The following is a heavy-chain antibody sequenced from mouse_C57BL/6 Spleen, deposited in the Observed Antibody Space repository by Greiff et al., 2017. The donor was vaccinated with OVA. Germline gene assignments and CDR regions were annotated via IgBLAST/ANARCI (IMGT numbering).Heavy chain of an antibody. CDR3: ARGGGIVYAMDY. Sequence: EVQLQQSGPELVKPGASVKISCKASGYTFTDYYMNWVKQSHGKSLEWIGDINPNNGGTSYNQKFKGKATLTVDKSSSTAYMELRSLTSEDSAVYYCARGGGIVYAMDYWGQGTSVTVSS. CDR1: GYTFTDYY. CDR2: INPNNGGT. J-gene: IGHJ4*01. D-gene: IGHD6-1*01. V-gene: IGHV1-26*01.